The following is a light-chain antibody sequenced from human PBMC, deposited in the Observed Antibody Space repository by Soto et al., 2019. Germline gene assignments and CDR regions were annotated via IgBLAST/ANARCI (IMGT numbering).Light chain of an antibody. J-gene: IGKJ1*01. CDR2: SAS. V-gene: IGKV3-15*01. CDR1: QNMRSN. CDR3: QQYDNFPRT. Sequence: EIVMTQSPATTSLSPGERATLSCRASQNMRSNLALYQQNPGQAPTRLIYSASTRATGIPARFSGSGSGTEFTLTISTLQSEDFAVYYCQQYDNFPRTVAQGTK.